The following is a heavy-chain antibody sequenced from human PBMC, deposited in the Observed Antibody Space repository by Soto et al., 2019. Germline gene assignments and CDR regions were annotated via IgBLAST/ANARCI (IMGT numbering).Heavy chain of an antibody. Sequence: QLQLQESGPGLVKPSETLSLTCTVSGGSISSSTSYWGWVRQPPGKGLEWIASIYDAGTSHYHPSLRRLVPISLETSKNPLSLKLSPVTAADTAVYYWALHSSGSRHPGFDYWGQGTLVTVSS. J-gene: IGHJ4*02. CDR2: IYDAGTS. CDR3: ALHSSGSRHPGFDY. D-gene: IGHD1-26*01. CDR1: GGSISSSTSY. V-gene: IGHV4-39*02.